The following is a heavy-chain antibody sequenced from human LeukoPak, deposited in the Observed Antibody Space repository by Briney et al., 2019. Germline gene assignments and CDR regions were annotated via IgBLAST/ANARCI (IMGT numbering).Heavy chain of an antibody. J-gene: IGHJ4*02. CDR3: VRAVTSTEGY. V-gene: IGHV3-7*03. CDR2: INEGGSRR. D-gene: IGHD4-17*01. Sequence: PGGSLRLSCAASGFVFSSYWMTWVRQAPGKGLEWVASINEGGSRRYYVDSVKGRFTISRDNAQKSLYVEMDSLRADDTAVYYCVRAVTSTEGYWGQGTLVTVSS. CDR1: GFVFSSYW.